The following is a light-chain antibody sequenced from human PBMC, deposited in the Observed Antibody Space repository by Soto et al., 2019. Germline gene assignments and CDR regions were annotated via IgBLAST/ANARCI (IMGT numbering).Light chain of an antibody. Sequence: QSVLTQSPSASASLGASVKLTCTLSSGHSSYAIAWHQKQPGKGPRYLMDLNNDGSHTKGDEIPDRFSGSSSGADRFLIISSLQSEDEADYYCQTWGTGFQFFGGGTKLTVL. CDR3: QTWGTGFQF. CDR2: LNNDGSH. J-gene: IGLJ2*01. CDR1: SGHSSYA. V-gene: IGLV4-69*01.